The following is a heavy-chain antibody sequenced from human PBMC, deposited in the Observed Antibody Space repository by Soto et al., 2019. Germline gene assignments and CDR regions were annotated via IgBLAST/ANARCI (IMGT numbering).Heavy chain of an antibody. V-gene: IGHV4-39*01. CDR1: GGSISSSRYY. J-gene: IGHJ4*02. CDR2: IYYSGTT. D-gene: IGHD6-6*01. CDR3: ARVGRSSSKPVFDY. Sequence: PSETLSLTCTVSGGSISSSRYYWGWIRQPPGKGLEWIGSIYYSGTTYYNPSLKSRVTISVDTSRNQFSLKLSSVTAADTAVYYCARVGRSSSKPVFDYWGRGTLVTVSS.